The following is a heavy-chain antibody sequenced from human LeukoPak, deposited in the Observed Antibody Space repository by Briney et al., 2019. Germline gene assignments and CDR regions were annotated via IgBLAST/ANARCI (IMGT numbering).Heavy chain of an antibody. CDR2: VYNSGST. Sequence: SDTLSLTCTLSGGPISSYYWMWIRQPPGKGLEWMGYVYNSGSTIYIPSLKCRVTISVDKSKNQFSLKLRSVTAADTAVYYCARAKLRTGGYDFTDYWGQGTLVTVSS. CDR1: GGPISSYY. D-gene: IGHD5-12*01. J-gene: IGHJ4*02. V-gene: IGHV4-59*07. CDR3: ARAKLRTGGYDFTDY.